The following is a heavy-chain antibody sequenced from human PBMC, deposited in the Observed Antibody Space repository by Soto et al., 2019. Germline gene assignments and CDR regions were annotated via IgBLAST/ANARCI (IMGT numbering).Heavy chain of an antibody. V-gene: IGHV5-51*01. CDR3: VRDDLRGGYYYYGMDV. Sequence: PGESLKISCKGSGYSFTRYWIGWVRQMPGKGLEWVGIIYPGDLDTRYSPSFRGQVTISADRSTSTAYLQWNSLKASDTAIYYCVRDDLRGGYYYYGMDVWGQGTTVTVSS. CDR2: IYPGDLDT. D-gene: IGHD1-1*01. J-gene: IGHJ6*02. CDR1: GYSFTRYW.